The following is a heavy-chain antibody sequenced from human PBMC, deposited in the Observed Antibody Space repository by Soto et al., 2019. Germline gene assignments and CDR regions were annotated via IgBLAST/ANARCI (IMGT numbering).Heavy chain of an antibody. CDR3: AKRKSSGWPGGEGFAP. CDR1: GYTFTSYA. D-gene: IGHD6-25*01. CDR2: INAGNGNT. J-gene: IGHJ5*02. Sequence: ASVKVSCKASGYTFTSYAMHWVRQAPGQRLEWMGWINAGNGNTKYSQKFQGRVTITRDTSASTAYMELSSLRSEDTAVYYCAKRKSSGWPGGEGFAPGGQEPRVTVS. V-gene: IGHV1-3*01.